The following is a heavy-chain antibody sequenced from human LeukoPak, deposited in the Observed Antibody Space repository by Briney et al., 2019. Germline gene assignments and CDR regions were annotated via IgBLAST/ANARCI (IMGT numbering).Heavy chain of an antibody. CDR1: GYTFTGYY. CDR3: ARDPMPYDILTGSYYYYYYYMDV. D-gene: IGHD3-9*01. J-gene: IGHJ6*03. Sequence: GASVKVSCKASGYTFTGYYMHWVRQAPGQGLEWMGWINPNSGGTNYAQKFQGRVTMTRDTSISTAYMELSRLRSDDTAVYYCARDPMPYDILTGSYYYYYYYMDVWSKGTTVTISS. V-gene: IGHV1-2*02. CDR2: INPNSGGT.